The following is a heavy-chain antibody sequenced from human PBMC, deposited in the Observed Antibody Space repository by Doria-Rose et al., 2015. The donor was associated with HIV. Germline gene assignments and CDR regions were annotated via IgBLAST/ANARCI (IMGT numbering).Heavy chain of an antibody. CDR3: ARVGFTGSAEYFQH. J-gene: IGHJ1*01. V-gene: IGHV4-61*09. CDR1: GGSISSGSYY. Sequence: TVSGGSISSGSYYWSWIRQPAGKGLEWIGHIYTSGSTNYNPSLKSRVTISVDTSKNQFSLKLRSVTAADTAVYYCARVGFTGSAEYFQHWGQGTLVTISS. CDR2: IYTSGST. D-gene: IGHD1-26*01.